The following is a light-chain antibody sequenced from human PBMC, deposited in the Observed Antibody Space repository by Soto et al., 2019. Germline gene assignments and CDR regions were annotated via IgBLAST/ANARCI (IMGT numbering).Light chain of an antibody. J-gene: IGKJ1*01. CDR1: QTISSW. CDR3: QQSYSTTWT. CDR2: AAS. V-gene: IGKV1-39*01. Sequence: DIQITQSPSSLSPSVVDRFTITCRASQTISSWLAWYQQKPGKAPKLLIYAASSLQSGVPSRFSGSESETDFTLTISSLQPEDFANYSCQQSYSTTWTFGQGTKVDIK.